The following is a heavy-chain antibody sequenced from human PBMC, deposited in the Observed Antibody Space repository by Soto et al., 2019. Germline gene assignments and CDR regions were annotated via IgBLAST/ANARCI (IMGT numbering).Heavy chain of an antibody. V-gene: IGHV3-30*03. CDR1: GFRFRDRG. D-gene: IGHD1-7*01. CDR2: ISHDGEYT. J-gene: IGHJ4*02. Sequence: QVQLVESGGGAVQPGRSLRLSCATSGFRFRDRGMHWFRQARDKRLEWVASISHDGEYTYYADPVKGRFTVSRDNSKNTSSVQRDSPQTADTALYHCVRGTATTGTTIHIGQWGRGAQGTVS. CDR3: VRGTATTGTTIHIGQ.